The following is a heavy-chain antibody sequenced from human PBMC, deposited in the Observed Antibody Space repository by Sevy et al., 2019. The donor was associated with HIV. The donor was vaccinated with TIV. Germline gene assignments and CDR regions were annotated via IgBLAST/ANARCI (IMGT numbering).Heavy chain of an antibody. D-gene: IGHD1-1*01. Sequence: GGSLRLSCAASGFSVSSNFMSWVRQAPGRGLEWVSIIYGGGETYYAESVKGRFTISRDSSRNTVFLQMNSLRAEDTAIYFCTTSPRPNLADYWGQGTQVTVSS. J-gene: IGHJ4*02. V-gene: IGHV3-53*01. CDR2: IYGGGET. CDR3: TTSPRPNLADY. CDR1: GFSVSSNF.